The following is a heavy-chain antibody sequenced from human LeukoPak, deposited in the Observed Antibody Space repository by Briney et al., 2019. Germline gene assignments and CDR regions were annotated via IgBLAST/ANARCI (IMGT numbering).Heavy chain of an antibody. Sequence: SETLSLTCAVSGGSISSGGYSWSWIRQPPGKGLEWIGYIYHSGSTYYNPSLKSRVTISVDRSKNQFSLKLSSVTAADTAVYYCARVKIVAVPAAKYWYFDLWGRGTLVTVSS. V-gene: IGHV4-30-2*01. CDR1: GGSISSGGYS. CDR3: ARVKIVAVPAAKYWYFDL. D-gene: IGHD2-2*01. CDR2: IYHSGST. J-gene: IGHJ2*01.